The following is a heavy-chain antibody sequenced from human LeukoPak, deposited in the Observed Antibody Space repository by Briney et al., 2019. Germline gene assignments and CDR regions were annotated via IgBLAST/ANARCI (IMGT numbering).Heavy chain of an antibody. CDR1: GGTFSSYA. V-gene: IGHV1-69*13. CDR2: IIPIFGTA. D-gene: IGHD2-2*01. CDR3: ARGWRGVVPAAISYYGMDV. Sequence: EASVKVSCKASGGTFSSYAISWVRQAPGQGLEWMAEIIPIFGTANYAQKFQGRVTITADESTSTAYMELSSLRSEDTAVYYCARGWRGVVPAAISYYGMDVWGKGTTVTVSS. J-gene: IGHJ6*04.